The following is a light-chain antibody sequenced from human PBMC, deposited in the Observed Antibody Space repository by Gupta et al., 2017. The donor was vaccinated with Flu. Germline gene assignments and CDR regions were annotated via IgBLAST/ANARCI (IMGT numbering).Light chain of an antibody. Sequence: SYVLTQPPPVSVAPGQTARITCGGNDIITKSVHWYQQKPGQAPALVVYDDRARPSGIPERFSCYNSGNQATRMISKVEAGDEADDYWQVWDSSSEHPVFGGGTKLTVL. CDR1: DIITKS. J-gene: IGLJ3*02. CDR3: QVWDSSSEHPV. V-gene: IGLV3-21*02. CDR2: DDR.